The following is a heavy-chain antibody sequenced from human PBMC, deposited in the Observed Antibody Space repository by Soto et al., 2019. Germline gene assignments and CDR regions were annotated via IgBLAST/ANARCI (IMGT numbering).Heavy chain of an antibody. J-gene: IGHJ6*02. CDR2: INPNSGGT. D-gene: IGHD2-2*01. CDR3: ARGSSVCSGTSCDLFYYYGMDV. CDR1: GYTFTGYY. V-gene: IGHV1-2*04. Sequence: QVQLVQSGAEVKKPGASVKVSCKASGYTFTGYYMHRVRQAPGQGLEWMGWINPNSGGTNYAQKFQGWVTMTRDTSISTAYMELSRLRSDDTAVYDCARGSSVCSGTSCDLFYYYGMDVWGQGTTVTVSS.